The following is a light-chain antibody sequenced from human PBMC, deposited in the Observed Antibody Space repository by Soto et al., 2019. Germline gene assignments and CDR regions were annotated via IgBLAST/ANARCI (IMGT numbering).Light chain of an antibody. CDR3: SSYTSSTTLSVV. Sequence: QSALTQPASVSGSPGQSITISCTGTSSDVGGYNYVSWYQQHPGKAPKLMIYGVTNRPSRVSNRFSGSKSGNTASLTISGLQAEDEADYYCSSYTSSTTLSVVFGGGTKVTVL. CDR1: SSDVGGYNY. CDR2: GVT. V-gene: IGLV2-14*01. J-gene: IGLJ2*01.